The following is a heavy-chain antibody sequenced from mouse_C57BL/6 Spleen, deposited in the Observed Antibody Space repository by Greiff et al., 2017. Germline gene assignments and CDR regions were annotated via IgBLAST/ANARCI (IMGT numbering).Heavy chain of an antibody. Sequence: VQLQQSGAELVRPGASVKLSCTASGYTFTDYYMHWVKQRPGHGLEWIGWIFPGSGSTNYTAKFKGKATFTADTSSNTAYMQLSSLTTEDSAVYYCARFTSVDATDYWGQGTTVTVSS. V-gene: IGHV1-9*01. D-gene: IGHD1-1*01. J-gene: IGHJ2*01. CDR1: GYTFTDYY. CDR3: ARFTSVDATDY. CDR2: IFPGSGST.